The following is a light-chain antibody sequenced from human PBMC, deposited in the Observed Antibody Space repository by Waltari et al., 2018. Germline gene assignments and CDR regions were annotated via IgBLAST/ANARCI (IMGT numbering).Light chain of an antibody. CDR3: QQESNWIFT. CDR2: GAS. V-gene: IGKV3D-15*01. Sequence: ETVMTQSPATLSLSPWERATLSCRASQSVSSSLAWYQQKPGQAPRLLIYGASSRATGIPDRFSGSGSGTEFTLTISSLEPEDVGVYYCQQESNWIFTFGPGTKLDIK. CDR1: QSVSSS. J-gene: IGKJ3*01.